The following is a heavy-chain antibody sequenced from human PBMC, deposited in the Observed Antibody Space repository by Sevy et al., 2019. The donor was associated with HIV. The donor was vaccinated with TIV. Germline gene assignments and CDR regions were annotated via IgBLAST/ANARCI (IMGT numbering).Heavy chain of an antibody. CDR1: GFMFSSYA. D-gene: IGHD3-22*01. V-gene: IGHV3-23*01. Sequence: GGSLRLSCAASGFMFSSYAMSWVRQAPGKGLEWVSTIRGSGGSTYYADSVKGRFTISRDNSKNTLYLQTNSLRAEDTAVYYCHGDYDSSQLASYYYYGMDVWGQGTTVTVSS. CDR3: HGDYDSSQLASYYYYGMDV. J-gene: IGHJ6*02. CDR2: IRGSGGST.